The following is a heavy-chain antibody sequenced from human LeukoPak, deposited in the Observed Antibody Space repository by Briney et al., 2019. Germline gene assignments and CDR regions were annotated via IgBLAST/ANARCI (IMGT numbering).Heavy chain of an antibody. CDR2: MSGRGGST. CDR3: VKHESYYYYFYMDV. Sequence: GGSLRLSCAASGFTFSSYAMSWVRQAPGKGLEWVSAMSGRGGSTYYADSVKGRITISRDNSKNTLYLQMNSLRAGDTAVYYCVKHESYYYYFYMDVWGKGTTVTVSS. J-gene: IGHJ6*03. V-gene: IGHV3-23*01. CDR1: GFTFSSYA.